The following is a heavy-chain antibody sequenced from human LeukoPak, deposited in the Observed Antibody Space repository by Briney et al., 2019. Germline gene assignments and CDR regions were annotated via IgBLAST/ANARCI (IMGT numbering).Heavy chain of an antibody. Sequence: GASVKVSCKASGYTFTNYGISWVRQAPGQGLEWMGWISAYNGNTNYARKFQDRVTMTTDTSTSTAYMELRSLRSDDTAIYYCARDRSSSSLWGQGTLVTVSS. CDR1: GYTFTNYG. V-gene: IGHV1-18*01. CDR2: ISAYNGNT. CDR3: ARDRSSSSL. J-gene: IGHJ4*02. D-gene: IGHD6-6*01.